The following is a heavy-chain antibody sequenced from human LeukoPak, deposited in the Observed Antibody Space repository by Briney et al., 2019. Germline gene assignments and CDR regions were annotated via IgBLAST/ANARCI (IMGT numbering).Heavy chain of an antibody. Sequence: SETLSLTCTVSGGSISSYYWSWIRQPPGKGLEWIGYIYYSGSTNYNPSLKSRVTISVDTSKNQFSLKLSSVTAADTAVYYCARAPPYCSGGSCYIDYWGQGTLVTVSS. D-gene: IGHD2-15*01. CDR2: IYYSGST. J-gene: IGHJ4*02. CDR3: ARAPPYCSGGSCYIDY. CDR1: GGSISSYY. V-gene: IGHV4-59*01.